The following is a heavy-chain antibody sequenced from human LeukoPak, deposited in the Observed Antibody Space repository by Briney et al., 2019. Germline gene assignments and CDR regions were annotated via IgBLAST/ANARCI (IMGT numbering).Heavy chain of an antibody. CDR2: INTNTGNP. Sequence: ASVKVSCKASGYPFTNYAMNWVRQAPGQGLEWMGWINTNTGNPTYAQGFTGRFVFSLDTSVSTAYLQISSLKAEDTAVYYCARDRSRIQLWQGGCSFWGQGTLVTVSS. CDR3: ARDRSRIQLWQGGCSF. V-gene: IGHV7-4-1*02. CDR1: GYPFTNYA. J-gene: IGHJ4*02. D-gene: IGHD5-18*01.